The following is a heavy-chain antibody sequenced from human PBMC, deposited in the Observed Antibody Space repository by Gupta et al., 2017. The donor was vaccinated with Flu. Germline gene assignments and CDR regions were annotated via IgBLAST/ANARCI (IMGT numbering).Heavy chain of an antibody. CDR3: ARDHSDFPNSYYYMDV. V-gene: IGHV3-30*04. J-gene: IGHJ6*03. Sequence: ATPWVRQAPGKGLEWLAVISYDGGNKYYADSVKGRFTISRDNSNNTLYLEVRSLRAEDTAVYFCARDHSDFPNSYYYMDVWGKGTTVTVSS. CDR1: A. CDR2: ISYDGGNK. D-gene: IGHD1-26*01.